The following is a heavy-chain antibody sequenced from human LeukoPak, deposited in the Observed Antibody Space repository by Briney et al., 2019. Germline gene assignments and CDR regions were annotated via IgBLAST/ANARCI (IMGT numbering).Heavy chain of an antibody. CDR1: GGSVSSGSYY. V-gene: IGHV4-61*01. CDR2: IYYSGST. Sequence: SETLSLTCTVSGGSVSSGSYYWSWIRQPPGKGLEWIGYIYYSGSTNYNPSLKSRVTISVDTSKNQFSLKLRSVTAADTAVYYCASLSRGYYYYYYMDVWGKGTTVTVSS. J-gene: IGHJ6*03. CDR3: ASLSRGYYYYYYMDV.